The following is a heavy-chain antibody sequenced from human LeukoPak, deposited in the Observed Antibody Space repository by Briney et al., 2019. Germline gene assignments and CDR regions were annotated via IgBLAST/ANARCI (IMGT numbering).Heavy chain of an antibody. D-gene: IGHD3-10*01. Sequence: GGSLRLSCAASGFTFSGYAMSWVRQAPGKGLEWVSAISGSGGSTYYADSVKGRFTISRDNAKNSLYLQMNSLRAEDTAVYYCARVDYGSGSYYRPDWYFDLWGRGTLVTVSS. CDR3: ARVDYGSGSYYRPDWYFDL. V-gene: IGHV3-23*01. CDR2: ISGSGGST. J-gene: IGHJ2*01. CDR1: GFTFSGYA.